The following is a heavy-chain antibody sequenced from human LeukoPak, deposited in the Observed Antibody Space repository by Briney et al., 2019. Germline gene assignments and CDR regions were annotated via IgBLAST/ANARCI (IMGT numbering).Heavy chain of an antibody. CDR3: AKDQDSSGYYLDV. V-gene: IGHV3-23*01. Sequence: GGSLRLFCAASGFTFSSYAMSWVRQAPGKGLEWVSTISGSGGSTYYADSVKGRFTISRDNSKNTLYLQMNSLRAEDTAVYYCAKDQDSSGYYLDVWGKGTTVTVSS. J-gene: IGHJ6*04. D-gene: IGHD3-22*01. CDR2: ISGSGGST. CDR1: GFTFSSYA.